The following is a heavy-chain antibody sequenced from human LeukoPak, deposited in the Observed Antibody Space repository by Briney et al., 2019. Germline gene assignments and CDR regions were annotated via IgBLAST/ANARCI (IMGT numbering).Heavy chain of an antibody. CDR3: ARDMFYCSGGSCYSRYAFDI. J-gene: IGHJ3*02. CDR2: ISAYNGNT. D-gene: IGHD2-15*01. V-gene: IGHV1-18*01. Sequence: GASVKVSCKASGYTFTSYGISWVRQAPGQGLEWMGWISAYNGNTNYAQKLQGRVTMTTDTSTSTAYMELRSLRSDDTAVYYCARDMFYCSGGSCYSRYAFDIWGQGTMVTVSS. CDR1: GYTFTSYG.